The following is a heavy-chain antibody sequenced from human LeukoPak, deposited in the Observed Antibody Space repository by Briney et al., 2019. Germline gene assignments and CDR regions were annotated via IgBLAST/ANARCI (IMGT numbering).Heavy chain of an antibody. D-gene: IGHD6-13*01. CDR2: IYYSGST. CDR1: GGSISSGGYY. CDR3: ARGSYGFLAAADSSFDP. J-gene: IGHJ5*02. V-gene: IGHV4-31*02. Sequence: PSQTLSLTSIFPGGSISSGGYYWSWIRQHPGKGLEWIGYIYYSGSTYYNPSLKSRVTISVDTSKNQFSLKLSSVTAADTAVYYCARGSYGFLAAADSSFDPWGQGTLVTVSS.